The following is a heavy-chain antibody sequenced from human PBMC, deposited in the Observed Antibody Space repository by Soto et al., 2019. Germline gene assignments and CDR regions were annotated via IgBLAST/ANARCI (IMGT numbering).Heavy chain of an antibody. D-gene: IGHD3-16*01. J-gene: IGHJ5*02. CDR1: GYSFTNND. CDR2: MNPGSGDT. V-gene: IGHV1-8*01. CDR3: ARMETFGSLNWFDP. Sequence: SVKVSCKASGYSFTNNDVSWVRQATGQGLEWMGWMNPGSGDTGYAQKFQGRITMTRDISIATAYMELSSLRSDDTAIYYCARMETFGSLNWFDPWGQGTLVTVSS.